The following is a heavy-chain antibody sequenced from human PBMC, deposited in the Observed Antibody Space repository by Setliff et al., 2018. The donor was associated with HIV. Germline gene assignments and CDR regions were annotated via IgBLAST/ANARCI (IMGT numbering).Heavy chain of an antibody. Sequence: GESLKISCKTSGYEFYGWWIGWVRQKPGKGLEWMGIIYPDDSNTRYSPSFRGQVTISADMSISTAYLQWSSLQASDTAVYYCVRYSGSSYKSNWFDPWGQGTRVTVSS. V-gene: IGHV5-51*01. CDR2: IYPDDSNT. J-gene: IGHJ5*02. CDR1: GYEFYGWW. D-gene: IGHD1-26*01. CDR3: VRYSGSSYKSNWFDP.